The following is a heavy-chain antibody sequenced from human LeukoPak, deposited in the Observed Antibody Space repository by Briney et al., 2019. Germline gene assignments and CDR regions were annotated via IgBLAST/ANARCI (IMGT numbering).Heavy chain of an antibody. CDR2: IIPIFGTA. J-gene: IGHJ4*02. CDR1: GGTFSSYA. Sequence: SVKVSCKASGGTFSSYAISWVRQVPGQGLEWMGGIIPIFGTANYAQKFQGRVTITTDESTSTAYMELSSLRSEDTAVYYCASWYYDSSGYFPDYWGQGTLVTVSS. D-gene: IGHD3-22*01. V-gene: IGHV1-69*05. CDR3: ASWYYDSSGYFPDY.